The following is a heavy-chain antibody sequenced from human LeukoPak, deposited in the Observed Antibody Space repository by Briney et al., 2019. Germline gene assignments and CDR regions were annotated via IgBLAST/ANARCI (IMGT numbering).Heavy chain of an antibody. D-gene: IGHD5-18*01. CDR2: IIPVLNIT. V-gene: IGHV1-69*04. CDR1: GGXFSSSA. J-gene: IGHJ6*02. Sequence: SVKVSCKTSGGXFSSSAITWVRQAPGQGLEWMGRIIPVLNITTYAQKFQGSVTITADTSTSTVYMELSSLRSEETAVYYYARDQGLTAPPPYGLDVWGQGTTVIVSS. CDR3: ARDQGLTAPPPYGLDV.